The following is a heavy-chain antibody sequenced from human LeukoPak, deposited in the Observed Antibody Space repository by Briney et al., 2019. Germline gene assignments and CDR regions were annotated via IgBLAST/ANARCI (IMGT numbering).Heavy chain of an antibody. CDR3: ARDFGRAFDY. CDR1: GFTFSSYS. Sequence: GGSLGLSCAASGFTFSSYSMNWVRQAPGKGLEWVSYISSSSGTIYYADSVKGRFTISRDNAKNSLYLQMNSLRAEDTAVYYCARDFGRAFDYWGQGTLVTVSS. D-gene: IGHD3-3*01. CDR2: ISSSSGTI. V-gene: IGHV3-48*01. J-gene: IGHJ4*02.